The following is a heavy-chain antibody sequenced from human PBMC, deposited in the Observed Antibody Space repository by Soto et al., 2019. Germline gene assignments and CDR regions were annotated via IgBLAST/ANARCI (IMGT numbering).Heavy chain of an antibody. Sequence: SLRLSCAASGFTFSSYGMHWVRQAPGKGLEWVAVIWYDGSNKYYADSVKGRFTISRDNSKNTLYLQMNSLRAEDTAVYYCARDDGYCSSTSCRNNWFDPWGQGTLVTVSS. CDR3: ARDDGYCSSTSCRNNWFDP. CDR1: GFTFSSYG. CDR2: IWYDGSNK. J-gene: IGHJ5*02. V-gene: IGHV3-33*01. D-gene: IGHD2-2*01.